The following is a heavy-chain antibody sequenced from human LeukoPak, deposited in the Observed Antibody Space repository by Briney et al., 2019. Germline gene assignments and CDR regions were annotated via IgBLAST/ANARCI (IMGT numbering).Heavy chain of an antibody. J-gene: IGHJ4*02. Sequence: SVKVSCKASGGTFSSYAISWVRQAPGQGLEWMGGIIPIFGTANYAQKFQGRVTITADESTSTAYMELSSLRSEDTAVYYCARDESGSYYPLDYWGQGTLVTVSS. D-gene: IGHD1-26*01. V-gene: IGHV1-69*13. CDR1: GGTFSSYA. CDR2: IIPIFGTA. CDR3: ARDESGSYYPLDY.